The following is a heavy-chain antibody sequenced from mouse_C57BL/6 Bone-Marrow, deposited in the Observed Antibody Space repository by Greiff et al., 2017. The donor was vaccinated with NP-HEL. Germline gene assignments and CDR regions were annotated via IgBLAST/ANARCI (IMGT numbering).Heavy chain of an antibody. CDR1: GYTFTSYW. CDR2: IDPSDSYT. J-gene: IGHJ1*03. V-gene: IGHV1-69*01. D-gene: IGHD1-1*01. CDR3: ARDHCYGSSCPLYWYFDV. Sequence: QVQLQQSGAELVMPGASVKLSCKASGYTFTSYWMHWVKQRPGQGLEWIGEIDPSDSYTNYNQKFKGKSTLTVDKSSSTAYMQLSSLTSEDSAVYYCARDHCYGSSCPLYWYFDVWGTGTTVTVSS.